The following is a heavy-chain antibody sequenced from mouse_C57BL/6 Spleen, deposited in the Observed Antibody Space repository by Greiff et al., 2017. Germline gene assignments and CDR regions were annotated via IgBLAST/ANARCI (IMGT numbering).Heavy chain of an antibody. V-gene: IGHV1-64*01. CDR1: GYTFTSYW. D-gene: IGHD3-2*01. Sequence: QVQLQQPGAELVKPGASVKLSCKASGYTFTSYWMHWVKQRPGQGLEWIGLIHPNSGSTNYNEKFKSKATLTVDKSSSTAYMQHISLTSEDSAVYYCARLADQTARAHYYAMDYWGQGTTVTVSS. CDR3: ARLADQTARAHYYAMDY. CDR2: IHPNSGST. J-gene: IGHJ4*01.